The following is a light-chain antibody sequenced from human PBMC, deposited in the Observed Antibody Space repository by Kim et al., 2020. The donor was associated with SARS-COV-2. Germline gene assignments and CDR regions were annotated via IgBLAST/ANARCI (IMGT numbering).Light chain of an antibody. CDR1: SSNSGSYF. J-gene: IGLJ3*02. CDR2: GNN. CDR3: AAWDDSLTAWV. Sequence: GQRATISCSGSSSNSGSYFVSWYQKLPGTAPKVLIYGNNQRPSGVPDRFSGSKSGTSASLAISGLQSEDEADYYCAAWDDSLTAWVFGGGTQLTVL. V-gene: IGLV1-44*01.